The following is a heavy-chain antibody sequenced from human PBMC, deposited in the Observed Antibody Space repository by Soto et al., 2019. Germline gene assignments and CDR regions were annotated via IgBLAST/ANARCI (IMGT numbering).Heavy chain of an antibody. CDR1: GGSISSGGYY. Sequence: SETLSLTCTVSGGSISSGGYYWSWIRQHPGKGLEWIGYIYYSGSTYYNPSLKSRVTISVDTSKNQFSLKLSSVTAADTAVYYCARDIRVLYGMDVWAQGLTVTGS. J-gene: IGHJ6*02. D-gene: IGHD3-3*01. CDR3: ARDIRVLYGMDV. V-gene: IGHV4-31*03. CDR2: IYYSGST.